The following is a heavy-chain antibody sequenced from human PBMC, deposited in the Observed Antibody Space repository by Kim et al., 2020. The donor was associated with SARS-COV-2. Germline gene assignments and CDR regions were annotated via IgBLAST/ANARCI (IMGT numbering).Heavy chain of an antibody. V-gene: IGHV1-24*01. Sequence: ASVKVSCKVSGYTLTELSMHWVRQAPGKGLEWIGGFDPEDGETIYAQKFQGRVTMTEDTSTDTAYMELSSLRSEDTAVYYCATADSYYDILTGYSNDAFDIWGQGTMVTVSS. CDR2: FDPEDGET. CDR1: GYTLTELS. CDR3: ATADSYYDILTGYSNDAFDI. J-gene: IGHJ3*02. D-gene: IGHD3-9*01.